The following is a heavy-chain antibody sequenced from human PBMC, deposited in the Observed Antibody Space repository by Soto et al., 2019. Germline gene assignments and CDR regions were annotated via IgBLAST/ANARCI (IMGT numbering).Heavy chain of an antibody. Sequence: QVQLVESGGGVVQPGGSRRLSGEGSGFSFITYGMPWVRKAPGKGLEWLALIYFDGRNKYYADSVKGRFTISRDNSKNTLYLQMSSLRAEDTAVYYCARVGGTVTSDYWGQGTLVTVSS. D-gene: IGHD4-17*01. V-gene: IGHV3-33*01. CDR1: GFSFITYG. J-gene: IGHJ4*02. CDR3: ARVGGTVTSDY. CDR2: IYFDGRNK.